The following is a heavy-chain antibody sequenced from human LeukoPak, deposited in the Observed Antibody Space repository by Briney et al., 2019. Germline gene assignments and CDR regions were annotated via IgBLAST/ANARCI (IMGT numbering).Heavy chain of an antibody. CDR2: IDPNSGGT. V-gene: IGHV1-2*02. CDR1: GYTFTGYY. Sequence: ASVKVSCKASGYTFTGYYMHWVRQAPGQGLEWMGWIDPNSGGTNYAQKFQGRVTMTRDTSISTAYMELSRLRSDDTAVYYCASMGDFWSGYPGFDYWGQGTLVTVSS. CDR3: ASMGDFWSGYPGFDY. D-gene: IGHD3-3*01. J-gene: IGHJ4*02.